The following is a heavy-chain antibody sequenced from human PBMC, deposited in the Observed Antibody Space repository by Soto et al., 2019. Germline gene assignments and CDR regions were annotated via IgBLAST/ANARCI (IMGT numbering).Heavy chain of an antibody. CDR1: GFTFSSYA. D-gene: IGHD3-22*01. Sequence: QVQLVESGGGVVQPGRSLRLSCAASGFTFSSYAMHWVRQAPGKGLEWVAVISYDGSNKYYADSVKGRFTISRDNSKNTLYLQMNSLRAEDAAVYYCARGVSSGYYYIQLDYWGQGTLVTVSS. V-gene: IGHV3-30-3*01. CDR3: ARGVSSGYYYIQLDY. CDR2: ISYDGSNK. J-gene: IGHJ4*02.